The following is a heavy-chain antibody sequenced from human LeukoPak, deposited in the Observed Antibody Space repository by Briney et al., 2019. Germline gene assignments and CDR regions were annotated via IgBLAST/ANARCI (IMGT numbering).Heavy chain of an antibody. CDR3: ARVDYASRWERVIKGEYYFDY. V-gene: IGHV4-59*01. CDR2: IYYSGST. D-gene: IGHD1-26*01. Sequence: SETLSLTCTVSGGSISSYYWSWLRQPPGKGLEWIGYIYYSGSTNYNPSLKSRVAISVDTSKNQFSLKLSSVTAADTAVYYCARVDYASRWERVIKGEYYFDYWGQGTLVTVSS. J-gene: IGHJ4*02. CDR1: GGSISSYY.